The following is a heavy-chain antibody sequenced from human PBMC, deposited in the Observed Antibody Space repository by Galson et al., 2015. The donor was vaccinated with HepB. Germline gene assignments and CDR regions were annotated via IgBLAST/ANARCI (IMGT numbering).Heavy chain of an antibody. D-gene: IGHD2-2*01. CDR1: GITFSSYA. J-gene: IGHJ3*02. CDR3: AKAGYCSGISCSFHAFDI. V-gene: IGHV3-23*01. CDR2: LSGSTGST. Sequence: SLRLSCAASGITFSSYAMNWVRQAPGKGLEWVSTLSGSTGSTYSADSVKGRFTISRDNSKNTLYLQMKSLRAEDTAVYYCAKAGYCSGISCSFHAFDIWGQGTMVTVSS.